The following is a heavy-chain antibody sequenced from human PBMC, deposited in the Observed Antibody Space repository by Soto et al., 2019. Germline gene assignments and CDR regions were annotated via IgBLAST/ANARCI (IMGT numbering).Heavy chain of an antibody. CDR3: ARDLGAQIVDY. V-gene: IGHV2-26*01. CDR1: GFSLSNARLG. Sequence: SGPTLVNPTETLTLTCTVSGFSLSNARLGVSWIRQPPGKALEWLAHILSNDEKSYSTSLKNRLTISRDTSKSQVVLTMTNMDPLDTATYYCARDLGAQIVDYWGQGTLVTVSS. CDR2: ILSNDEK. D-gene: IGHD1-26*01. J-gene: IGHJ4*02.